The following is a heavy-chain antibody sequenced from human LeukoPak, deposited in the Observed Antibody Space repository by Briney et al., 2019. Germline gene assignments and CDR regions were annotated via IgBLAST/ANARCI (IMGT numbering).Heavy chain of an antibody. CDR2: ISGSGGST. CDR3: AKDGYSNYVTYFDY. V-gene: IGHV3-23*01. J-gene: IGHJ4*02. D-gene: IGHD4-11*01. Sequence: GGSLRLSCAASGFXFSSYAISWVRQAPGKGLEWVSAISGSGGSTYYADSVKGRFTISRDNSKNALYLQMNSLRAEDTAVYYCAKDGYSNYVTYFDYWGQGTLVTVSS. CDR1: GFXFSSYA.